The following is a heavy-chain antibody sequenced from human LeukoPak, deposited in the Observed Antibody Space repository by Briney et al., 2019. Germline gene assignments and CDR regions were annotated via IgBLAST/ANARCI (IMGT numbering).Heavy chain of an antibody. CDR1: GYTFTSYD. CDR2: MNPNSDNT. Sequence: ASVKVSCKASGYTFTSYDINWVRQATGQGLESMGWMNPNSDNTGYAQKFQGRVTMTRNTSISTAYMELSSLRSEDTAVYYCARDGRIAARSFRFDPWGQRTLVTVSS. CDR3: ARDGRIAARSFRFDP. J-gene: IGHJ5*02. D-gene: IGHD6-6*01. V-gene: IGHV1-8*01.